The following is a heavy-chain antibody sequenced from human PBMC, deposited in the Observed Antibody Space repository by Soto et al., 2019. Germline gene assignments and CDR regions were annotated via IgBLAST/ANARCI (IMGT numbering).Heavy chain of an antibody. CDR3: ATGTLPKY. CDR2: ITRSSSTM. Sequence: EVQLVESGGGLVQPGGSLRLSCAASGFAFSNYSMNWVRQATGKGLEWVSYITRSSSTMYYADSVKGRFTISRDNAKNSLYLQMNSLRAEDTALYCYATGTLPKYWGQGTLVTVSS. CDR1: GFAFSNYS. J-gene: IGHJ4*02. V-gene: IGHV3-48*01.